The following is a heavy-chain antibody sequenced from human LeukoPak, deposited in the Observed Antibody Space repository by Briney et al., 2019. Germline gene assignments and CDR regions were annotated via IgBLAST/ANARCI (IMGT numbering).Heavy chain of an antibody. CDR1: GGSISSHY. CDR2: IYTSGST. CDR3: ARGKGDYAIYDY. J-gene: IGHJ4*02. D-gene: IGHD4-17*01. Sequence: SETLSLTCTVSGGSISSHYCSWIRQPAGKGLEWIARIYTSGSTNCNPSLKSRVTISVDKSKNQFSLKLSSVTAADTAVYFCARGKGDYAIYDYWGQGALVTVSS. V-gene: IGHV4-4*07.